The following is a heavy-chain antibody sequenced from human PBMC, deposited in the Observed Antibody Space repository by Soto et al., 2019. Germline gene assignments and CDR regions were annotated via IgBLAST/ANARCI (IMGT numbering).Heavy chain of an antibody. Sequence: EVQLVESGGGLVQPGVSLRLSCAASGFTFSTYWMHCVRQAPEKGLVWVSRINGDASITNYADSVKGRFTISRDNAKNTLYLQMNSLRAEDTAVYYCARGGLKSYWFDPWGQGTLVTVSS. V-gene: IGHV3-74*01. J-gene: IGHJ5*02. CDR1: GFTFSTYW. D-gene: IGHD3-10*01. CDR3: ARGGLKSYWFDP. CDR2: INGDASIT.